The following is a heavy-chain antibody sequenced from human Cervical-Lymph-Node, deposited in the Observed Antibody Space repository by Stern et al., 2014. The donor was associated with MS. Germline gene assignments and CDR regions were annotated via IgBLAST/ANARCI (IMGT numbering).Heavy chain of an antibody. D-gene: IGHD1-26*01. V-gene: IGHV4-61*02. CDR2: IYSSGST. Sequence: QLQLQESGPGLVKPSQTLSLTCTVSGGSISGSYYWSWIRQPAGKGLEWIGRIYSSGSTNYNPSPKNRVTISVDTSKDQFSLKLTSLTAADTAVYYCARTRVPMMGAPGYYYYGMDVWGQGTTVTVSS. CDR3: ARTRVPMMGAPGYYYYGMDV. CDR1: GGSISGSYY. J-gene: IGHJ6*02.